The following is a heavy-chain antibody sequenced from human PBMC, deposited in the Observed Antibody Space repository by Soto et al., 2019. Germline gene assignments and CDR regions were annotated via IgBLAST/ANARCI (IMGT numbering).Heavy chain of an antibody. CDR2: ISYDGSNK. CDR3: AKDHTTRIAVDWFDP. Sequence: PGGSLRLSCAASGFTFSSYGIHWVRQAPGKGLEWVAVISYDGSNKYYADSVKGRFTISGDNSKNTLYLQMNSLRAEDTAVYYCAKDHTTRIAVDWFDPWGQGTLVTVYS. J-gene: IGHJ5*02. V-gene: IGHV3-30*18. CDR1: GFTFSSYG. D-gene: IGHD6-19*01.